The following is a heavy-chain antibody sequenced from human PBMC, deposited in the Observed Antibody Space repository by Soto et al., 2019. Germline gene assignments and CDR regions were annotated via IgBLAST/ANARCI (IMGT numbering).Heavy chain of an antibody. J-gene: IGHJ6*02. CDR1: GGTFSSYA. CDR2: IIPIFGTA. CDR3: AKGELPMVRGVYPSYYYYGMDV. Sequence: SVKVSCKASGGTFSSYAISWVRQAPGQGLEWMGGIIPIFGTANYAQKFQGRVTITADESTSTAYMELSSLRSEDTAVYYCAKGELPMVRGVYPSYYYYGMDVWGQGTTVTVSS. D-gene: IGHD3-10*01. V-gene: IGHV1-69*13.